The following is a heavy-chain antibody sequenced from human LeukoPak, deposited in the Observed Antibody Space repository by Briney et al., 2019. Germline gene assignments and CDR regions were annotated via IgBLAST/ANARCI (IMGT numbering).Heavy chain of an antibody. Sequence: ASVKVSCKASGYTFTSYDINWVRQATGQGLEWMGYMDPASGNTGYAQKFQGRVTMTTDTSISTAYMELSSLRSEDTAVYYCARVPREIASIWGQGTMVTVSS. CDR2: MDPASGNT. D-gene: IGHD3-16*02. V-gene: IGHV1-8*01. CDR1: GYTFTSYD. J-gene: IGHJ3*02. CDR3: ARVPREIASI.